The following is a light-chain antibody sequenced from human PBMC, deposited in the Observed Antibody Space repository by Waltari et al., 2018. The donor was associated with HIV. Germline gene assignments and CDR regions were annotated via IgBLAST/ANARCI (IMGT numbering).Light chain of an antibody. CDR1: ALSKQY. CDR2: KDS. Sequence: SYELTQPPSVSVSPGQTARITCSGDALSKQYAYWYQQKPGQAPVLMRYKDSERPSGIPERFSGSSSGTTVTLTISGVQAEDEADYYCQSTDTSGTYWVFGGGTKLTVL. J-gene: IGLJ3*02. V-gene: IGLV3-25*03. CDR3: QSTDTSGTYWV.